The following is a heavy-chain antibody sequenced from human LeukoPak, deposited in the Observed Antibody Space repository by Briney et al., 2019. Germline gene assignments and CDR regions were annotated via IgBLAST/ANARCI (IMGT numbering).Heavy chain of an antibody. V-gene: IGHV3-30-3*01. Sequence: GRSLRLSCAASGFTFSSYAMHWVRQAPGKGLEWVAVISYDGSNKYYADSVKGRFTISRDSSKNTLYLQMNSLRAEDTAVYYCARGLWQQLVFFDYWGQGTLVTVSS. CDR2: ISYDGSNK. D-gene: IGHD6-13*01. CDR3: ARGLWQQLVFFDY. CDR1: GFTFSSYA. J-gene: IGHJ4*02.